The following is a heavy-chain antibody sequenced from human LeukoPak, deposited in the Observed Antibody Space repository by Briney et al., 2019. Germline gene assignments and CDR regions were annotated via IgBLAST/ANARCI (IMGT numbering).Heavy chain of an antibody. D-gene: IGHD6-19*01. CDR2: INPNSGGT. CDR1: GYTFTCYY. J-gene: IGHJ4*02. CDR3: ARSEYSSGWPVDY. Sequence: GASVKVSCKASGYTFTCYYMHWVRQAPGQGLEWMGWINPNSGGTNYAQKFQGRVTMTRDTSISTAYMELSRLRSDDTAVYYCARSEYSSGWPVDYWGQGTLVTVSS. V-gene: IGHV1-2*02.